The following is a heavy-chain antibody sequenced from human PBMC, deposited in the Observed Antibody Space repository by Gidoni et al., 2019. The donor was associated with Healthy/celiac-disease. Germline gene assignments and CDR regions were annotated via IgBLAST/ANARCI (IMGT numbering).Heavy chain of an antibody. Sequence: QVQLVQSGAAVKKPGASVKVSCKVSGYTLTDLSMHWVRQAPGKGLEWMGGFDHEDGETIYAQKFQGRVTMTEDTSTDTAYMELSSLRSEDTAVYYCATPPGKVRGYYYYGMDVWGQGTTVTVSS. CDR3: ATPPGKVRGYYYYGMDV. V-gene: IGHV1-24*01. J-gene: IGHJ6*02. D-gene: IGHD3-10*01. CDR1: GYTLTDLS. CDR2: FDHEDGET.